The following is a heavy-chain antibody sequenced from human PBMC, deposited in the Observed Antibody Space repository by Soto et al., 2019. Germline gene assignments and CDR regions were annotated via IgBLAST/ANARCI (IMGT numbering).Heavy chain of an antibody. J-gene: IGHJ4*02. V-gene: IGHV3-30*02. Sequence: PGGSLRLSCAASGFTFSSYGMHWVRRAPGKGLGGVAVIWYDGSNKYYADSVKGRFTISRDTSKNTLYQQMTSLRASDTTVYYCAELNPVRSYRYHSFDYWGQGTLVTVSS. CDR2: IWYDGSNK. CDR1: GFTFSSYG. D-gene: IGHD3-16*02. CDR3: AELNPVRSYRYHSFDY.